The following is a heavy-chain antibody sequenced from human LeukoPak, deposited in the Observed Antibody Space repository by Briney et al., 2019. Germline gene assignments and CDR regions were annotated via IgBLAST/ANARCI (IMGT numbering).Heavy chain of an antibody. CDR3: ARDTVRDFWSGYYIRFDP. Sequence: ASVKVSCKASGYTFTRYYMHWVRQAPGQGLEWMGWISAYNGNTNYAQKLQGRVTMTTDTSTSTAYMELRSLRSDDTAVYYCARDTVRDFWSGYYIRFDPWGQGTLVTVSS. D-gene: IGHD3-3*01. CDR2: ISAYNGNT. J-gene: IGHJ5*02. V-gene: IGHV1-18*04. CDR1: GYTFTRYY.